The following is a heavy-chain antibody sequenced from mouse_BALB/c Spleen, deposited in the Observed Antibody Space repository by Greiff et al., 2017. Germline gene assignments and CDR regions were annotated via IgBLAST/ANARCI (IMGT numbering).Heavy chain of an antibody. V-gene: IGHV1-7*01. D-gene: IGHD2-14*01. Sequence: QVQLQQSGAELAKPGASVKMSCKASGYTFTSYWMHWVKQRPGQGLEWIGYINPSTGYTEYNQKFKDKATLTADKSSSTAYMKLSSLTSEDSAVYYCARYDGYYAMDYWGQGTSVTVSS. CDR1: GYTFTSYW. CDR3: ARYDGYYAMDY. CDR2: INPSTGYT. J-gene: IGHJ4*01.